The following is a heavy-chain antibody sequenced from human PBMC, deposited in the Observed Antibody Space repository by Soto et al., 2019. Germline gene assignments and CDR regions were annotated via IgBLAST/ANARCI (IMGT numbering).Heavy chain of an antibody. CDR3: ARMATFGSLNWFDP. CDR1: GYSFTNND. Sequence: ASVKVSCKASGYSFTNNDVSWVRQATGQGLEWMGWMNPGSGETGYAQKFQGRATMTRDISIATAYMELSSLRSDDTAIYYCARMATFGSLNWFDPWGQGTLVTVSS. V-gene: IGHV1-8*01. D-gene: IGHD3-16*01. CDR2: MNPGSGET. J-gene: IGHJ5*02.